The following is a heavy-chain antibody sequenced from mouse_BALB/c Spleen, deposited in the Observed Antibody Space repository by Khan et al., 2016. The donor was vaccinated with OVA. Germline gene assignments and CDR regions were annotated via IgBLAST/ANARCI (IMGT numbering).Heavy chain of an antibody. V-gene: IGHV3-2*02. CDR1: GYSITSDYA. Sequence: VQLQESGPGLVKPSQSLSLTCTVTGYSITSDYAWNWIRQFPGNKLEWMGYISYSGSTSYNPSLKSRISITRDTSKNQFFLQLNSVTTEDTATYYCARYRYDPYYFDYWGQGTTLTVSS. CDR2: ISYSGST. D-gene: IGHD2-14*01. J-gene: IGHJ2*01. CDR3: ARYRYDPYYFDY.